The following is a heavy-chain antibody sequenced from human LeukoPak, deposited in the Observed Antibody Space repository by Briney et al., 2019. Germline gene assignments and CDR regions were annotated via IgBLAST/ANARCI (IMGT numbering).Heavy chain of an antibody. V-gene: IGHV3-48*03. CDR3: ARGDGGYYYGMDV. CDR1: GFTFSSYE. J-gene: IGHJ6*02. D-gene: IGHD3-3*01. Sequence: GGSLRLSCAASGFTFSSYEMNWVHQAPGKGLEWVSYISASGGTIKYADSVKGRFTISRDNAKNSLYLHLNSLRVEDTAFYYCARGDGGYYYGMDVWGQGTTVTVSS. CDR2: ISASGGTI.